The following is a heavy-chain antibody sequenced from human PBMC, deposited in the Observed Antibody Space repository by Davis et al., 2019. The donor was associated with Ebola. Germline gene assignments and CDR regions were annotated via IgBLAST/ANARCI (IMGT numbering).Heavy chain of an antibody. J-gene: IGHJ4*02. D-gene: IGHD3-16*01. CDR3: ARSAAVMTPEN. V-gene: IGHV1-69*13. CDR2: IIPLFNMT. Sequence: AASVKVSCKASGGDLNNYAFSWVRQAPGQGLEWMGLIIPLFNMTIYARNFQGRVTISADESTGTSYMDLSSLRFEDTAIYYCARSAAVMTPENWGQGTLVIVSS. CDR1: GGDLNNYA.